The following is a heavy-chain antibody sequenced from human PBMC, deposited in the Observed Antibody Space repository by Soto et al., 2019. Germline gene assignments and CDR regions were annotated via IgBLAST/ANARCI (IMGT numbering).Heavy chain of an antibody. D-gene: IGHD4-17*01. J-gene: IGHJ4*02. CDR2: IYYSGST. V-gene: IGHV4-30-4*01. CDR1: GGSISSGDYY. Sequence: SETLSLTCTVSGGSISSGDYYWSWIRQPPGKSLEWIGYIYYSGSTYYNPSLKSRVTISVDTSKNQFSLKLSSVTAADTAVYYCANYDYGEAYYFDYWGQGTLVTAPQ. CDR3: ANYDYGEAYYFDY.